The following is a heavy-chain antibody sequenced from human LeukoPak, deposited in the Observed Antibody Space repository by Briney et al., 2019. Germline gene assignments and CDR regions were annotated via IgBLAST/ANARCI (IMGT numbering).Heavy chain of an antibody. CDR2: ISSDGNTE. J-gene: IGHJ4*02. CDR1: GFSFSSYP. V-gene: IGHV3-48*03. Sequence: PGGSLRLSCAAAGFSFSSYPMNWVRKAPGKGLEWVSHISSDGNTESYVDAPRGRFTMSRDNDKNSLFLLINSLRVEDTAVYYCARDSVNGPFVISLDLWGQGALVTVSS. CDR3: ARDSVNGPFVISLDL. D-gene: IGHD2-8*01.